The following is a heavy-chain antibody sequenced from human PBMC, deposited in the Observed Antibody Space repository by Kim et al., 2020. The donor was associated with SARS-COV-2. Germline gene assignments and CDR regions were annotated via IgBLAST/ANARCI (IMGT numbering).Heavy chain of an antibody. V-gene: IGHV4-31*02. CDR3: AREAHNWFDP. J-gene: IGHJ5*02. CDR2: ST. Sequence: STSYNPALKSRVTIAVDTSKNAFSLKLSSVTAEDTAMYYCAREAHNWFDPWGQGTLVTVSS.